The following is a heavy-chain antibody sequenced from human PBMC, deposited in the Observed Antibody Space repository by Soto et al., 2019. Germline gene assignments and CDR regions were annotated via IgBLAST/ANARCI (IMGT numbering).Heavy chain of an antibody. D-gene: IGHD6-13*01. CDR1: GFTVRSVT. CDR3: TRDASRDSSARGWFDP. Sequence: XLSLSCASSGFTVRSVTMNWVRQAPGKGLEWVSTISSNSAYIYYTDALRGRFTISRDNAKNSLHLQMNSLRAEDTAVYYCTRDASRDSSARGWFDPWGPGTLVTVSS. CDR2: ISSNSAYI. V-gene: IGHV3-21*01. J-gene: IGHJ5*02.